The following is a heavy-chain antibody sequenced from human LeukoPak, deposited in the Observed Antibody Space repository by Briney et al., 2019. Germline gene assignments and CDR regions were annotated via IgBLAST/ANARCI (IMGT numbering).Heavy chain of an antibody. CDR1: GYTFTNYN. D-gene: IGHD6-13*01. J-gene: IGHJ4*02. CDR2: ISPDSGVT. CDR3: ARDRAASLSDY. Sequence: GASVKVSCKASGYTFTNYNMHWVRQAPGQGLEWMGRISPDSGVTNYAQKFQGRVTVTRDTSITTAYMELSRLTSDDTAVYYCARDRAASLSDYGGRGTLDTVSS. V-gene: IGHV1-2*06.